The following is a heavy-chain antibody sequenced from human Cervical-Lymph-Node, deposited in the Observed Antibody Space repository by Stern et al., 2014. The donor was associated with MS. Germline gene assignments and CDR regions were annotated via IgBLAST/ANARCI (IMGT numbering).Heavy chain of an antibody. Sequence: VTLKESGPALVKPTQTLTLTCTFSGFSLSRSGMRVSWIRQPPGKALEWLARIDWDDDKFYSTSLKTRLTISKDTSKNQVVLTMSNMDPVDTATYYCARSTWTGYFDYWGQGTLVTVSS. CDR1: GFSLSRSGMR. D-gene: IGHD1-1*01. CDR3: ARSTWTGYFDY. J-gene: IGHJ4*02. V-gene: IGHV2-70*04. CDR2: IDWDDDK.